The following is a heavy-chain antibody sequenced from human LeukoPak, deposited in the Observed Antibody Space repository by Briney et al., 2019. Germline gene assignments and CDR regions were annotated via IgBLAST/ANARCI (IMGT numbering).Heavy chain of an antibody. Sequence: GGSLRLSCAASGFTVSSNYMSWVRQAPGKGLEWVSIIYSGGSTFYAGSVKGRFTISRDNAKNSLYLQMNSLRAEDTAVYYCARANVLLWFGELRGPLDYWGQGTLVTVSS. CDR3: ARANVLLWFGELRGPLDY. J-gene: IGHJ4*02. CDR1: GFTVSSNY. CDR2: IYSGGST. D-gene: IGHD3-10*01. V-gene: IGHV3-53*01.